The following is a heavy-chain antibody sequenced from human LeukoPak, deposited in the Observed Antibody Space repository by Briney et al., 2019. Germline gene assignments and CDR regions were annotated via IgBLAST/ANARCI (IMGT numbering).Heavy chain of an antibody. CDR3: ARDGCSSSSYYLPYQYYYMAV. Sequence: PGGSLRLSCAASGFTFSSYWMSWVRQAPGKGLEWVANIKQDGSEKYYVDSVKGRFTVSRDNAKNSLYLRTNSLRAEDTAVYYCARDGCSSSSYYLPYQYYYMAVWGKGTTVTVSS. CDR1: GFTFSSYW. D-gene: IGHD2-2*01. V-gene: IGHV3-7*01. J-gene: IGHJ6*03. CDR2: IKQDGSEK.